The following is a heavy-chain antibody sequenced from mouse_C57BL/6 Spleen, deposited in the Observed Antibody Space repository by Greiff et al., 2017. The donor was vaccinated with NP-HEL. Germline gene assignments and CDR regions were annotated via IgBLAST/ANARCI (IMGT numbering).Heavy chain of an antibody. V-gene: IGHV10-1*01. Sequence: EVQGVESGGGLVQPKGSLKLSCAASGFSFNTYAMNWVRQAPGKGLEWVARIRSKSNNYATYYADSVKDRFTISRDDSESMLYLQMNNLKTEDTAMYYCVRQGDDYSWGLFDYWGQGTTLTVSS. CDR2: IRSKSNNYAT. J-gene: IGHJ2*01. D-gene: IGHD2-4*01. CDR3: VRQGDDYSWGLFDY. CDR1: GFSFNTYA.